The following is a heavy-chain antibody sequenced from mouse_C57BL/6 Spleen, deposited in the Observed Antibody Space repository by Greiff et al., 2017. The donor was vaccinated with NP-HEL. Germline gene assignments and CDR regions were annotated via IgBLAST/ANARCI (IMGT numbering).Heavy chain of an antibody. CDR1: GYTFTSYW. D-gene: IGHD1-1*01. Sequence: QVQLQQPGAELVRPGSSVKLSCKASGYTFTSYWMDWVKQRPGQGLEWIGNIYPSDSETNYNQKFKDKATLTVDKSSSTAYMQLSSLTSEDSAVYYCAIITTVVATRAYWGQGTLVTVST. CDR3: AIITTVVATRAY. V-gene: IGHV1-61*01. J-gene: IGHJ3*01. CDR2: IYPSDSET.